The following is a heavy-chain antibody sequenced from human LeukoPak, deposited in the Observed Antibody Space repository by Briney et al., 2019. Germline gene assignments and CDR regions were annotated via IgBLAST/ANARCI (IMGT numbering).Heavy chain of an antibody. CDR3: ATEAYTSGWIKAYDY. Sequence: ASVKLSCSASGYTLSPYYLHWWRQVPGHGLEWMGLIYTGSGTASYAQKCEGRVTVTGDTSTNTVYMELSSLRSEDTAVYYCATEAYTSGWIKAYDYWGQGTLVTVSS. V-gene: IGHV1-46*01. CDR1: GYTLSPYY. J-gene: IGHJ4*02. CDR2: IYTGSGTA. D-gene: IGHD6-19*01.